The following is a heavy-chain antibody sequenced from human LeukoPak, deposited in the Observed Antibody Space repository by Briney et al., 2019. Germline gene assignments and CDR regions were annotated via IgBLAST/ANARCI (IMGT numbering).Heavy chain of an antibody. CDR2: IYYSGST. CDR3: ARHDGEDTATITNNWSDP. Sequence: PSETLSLTCTVSGGSISSYYWSWIRQPPGKGLEWIGYIYYSGSTNYNPSLKSRVTISVDTSKNQFSLKLSSVTAADTAVYYCARHDGEDTATITNNWSDPWGQGTLVTVSS. J-gene: IGHJ5*02. CDR1: GGSISSYY. D-gene: IGHD5-18*01. V-gene: IGHV4-59*08.